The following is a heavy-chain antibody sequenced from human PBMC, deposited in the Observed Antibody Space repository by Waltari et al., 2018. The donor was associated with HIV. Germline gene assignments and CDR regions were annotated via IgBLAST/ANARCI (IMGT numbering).Heavy chain of an antibody. J-gene: IGHJ5*02. CDR1: GYTFTSYA. CDR2: INAGNGNT. V-gene: IGHV1-3*01. Sequence: QVQLVQSGAEVKKPGASVRVSCKASGYTFTSYAMHWVRQAPGQRLEWMGWINAGNGNTKYSQKFQGRVTITRDTSASTAYMELSSLRSEDTAVYYCASHLVIIDGGFDPWGQGTLVTVSS. D-gene: IGHD3-9*01. CDR3: ASHLVIIDGGFDP.